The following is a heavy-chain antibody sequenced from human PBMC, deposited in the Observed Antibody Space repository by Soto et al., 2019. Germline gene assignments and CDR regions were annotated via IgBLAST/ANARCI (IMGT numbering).Heavy chain of an antibody. CDR2: IYWDDEK. CDR3: AHRIYGSGSYRYFDY. CDR1: GFSLNTRGVG. J-gene: IGHJ4*02. V-gene: IGHV2-5*02. D-gene: IGHD3-10*01. Sequence: QITLKESGPTLVKPTQTLTLTCTFSGFSLNTRGVGVGWIRQPPGKALEWLALIYWDDEKSYSPSLKNRLTINKDTSKNQVVLTMTNMDPVDTATYYCAHRIYGSGSYRYFDYWGQGTLVTVSS.